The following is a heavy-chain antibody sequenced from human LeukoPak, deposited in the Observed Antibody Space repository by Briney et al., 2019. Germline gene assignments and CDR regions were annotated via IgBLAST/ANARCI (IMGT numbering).Heavy chain of an antibody. D-gene: IGHD3-9*01. Sequence: PSETLSLTCAVYGGSFSGYYWSWIRQPPGKGLEWIGEINHSGSTNYNPSLKSRVTISVDTSKNQFSLKLSSVTAADTAVYYCARGRLYYDILTVNSGNWFDPWGQGTLVTVSS. J-gene: IGHJ5*02. CDR2: INHSGST. CDR3: ARGRLYYDILTVNSGNWFDP. CDR1: GGSFSGYY. V-gene: IGHV4-34*01.